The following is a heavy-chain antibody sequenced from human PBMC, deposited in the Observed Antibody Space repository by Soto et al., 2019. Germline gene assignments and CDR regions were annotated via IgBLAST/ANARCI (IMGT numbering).Heavy chain of an antibody. D-gene: IGHD2-21*01. V-gene: IGHV4-31*03. CDR2: IYYSGST. CDR3: ARDRKYCGGDCYSYGMDV. J-gene: IGHJ6*02. CDR1: GGCISRGCHY. Sequence: SETRSLTCTVSGGCISRGCHYWSWIRQHPGKGLEWIGYIYYSGSTYYNPSLKSRVTISVDTSKNQFSLKLSSVTAADTAVYYCARDRKYCGGDCYSYGMDVWGQGTTVTVSS.